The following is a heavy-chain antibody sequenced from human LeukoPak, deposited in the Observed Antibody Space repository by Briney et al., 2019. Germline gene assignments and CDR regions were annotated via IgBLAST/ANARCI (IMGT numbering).Heavy chain of an antibody. D-gene: IGHD6-25*01. CDR1: GGSISSYY. V-gene: IGHV4-4*07. CDR2: IYTNGST. Sequence: SETLSLTCTVSGGSISSYYWSWIRQPAGKGLEWIGRIYTNGSTNYNPSLKSRVTISLDTSKNQFSLKLRSVTAADTAVYYCARDTSSGWTHFDYWGQGTLVTVSS. CDR3: ARDTSSGWTHFDY. J-gene: IGHJ4*02.